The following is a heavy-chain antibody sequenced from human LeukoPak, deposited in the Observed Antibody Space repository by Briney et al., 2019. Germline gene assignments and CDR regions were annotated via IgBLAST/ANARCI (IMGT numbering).Heavy chain of an antibody. CDR3: ARVTSLWFGELNWFDP. V-gene: IGHV4-38-2*02. J-gene: IGHJ5*02. D-gene: IGHD3-10*01. CDR2: IYHSGST. Sequence: LETLSLTCTVSGYSLTSGYYWGWIRQPPGKGLEWIGSIYHSGSTFYNPSLKSRVTISVDTSKNQFSLKLSSVTAADTAVYYCARVTSLWFGELNWFDPWGQGTLVTVSS. CDR1: GYSLTSGYY.